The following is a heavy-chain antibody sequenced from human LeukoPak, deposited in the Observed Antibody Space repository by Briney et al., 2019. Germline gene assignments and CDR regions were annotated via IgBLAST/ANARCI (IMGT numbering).Heavy chain of an antibody. CDR3: ARAEGATKSFDY. V-gene: IGHV3-64*01. CDR2: ISSNEGST. J-gene: IGHJ4*02. D-gene: IGHD1-26*01. CDR1: GFTFSSYA. Sequence: GGSLRLSCAASGFTFSSYAMHWVRQAPGKGLEYVSAISSNEGSTYYANSVKGRFTISRDNSKNTLYLQMGSLRAEDMAVYYCARAEGATKSFDYWGQGTLVTVSS.